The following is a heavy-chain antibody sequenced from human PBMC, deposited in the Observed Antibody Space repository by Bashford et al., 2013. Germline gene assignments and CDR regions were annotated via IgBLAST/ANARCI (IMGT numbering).Heavy chain of an antibody. Sequence: SETLSLTCTVSGGSINSYFWSWIRQPPGKGLEWIGNIYYSGSTNYNPSLKSRVTISVDTSKNQFSLKLRSVTAADTAVYFCARDHMERWGSSGWYYFDYWGQGTLVTVSS. V-gene: IGHV4-59*01. D-gene: IGHD6-13*01. CDR2: IYYSGST. CDR1: GGSINSYF. J-gene: IGHJ4*02. CDR3: ARDHMERWGSSGWYYFDY.